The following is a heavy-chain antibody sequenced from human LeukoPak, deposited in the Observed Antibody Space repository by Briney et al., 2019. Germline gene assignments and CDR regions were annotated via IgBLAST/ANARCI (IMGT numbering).Heavy chain of an antibody. CDR2: IYYGGST. CDR1: GDSIGSSNYY. CDR3: ARDSRGYSYGYYYYYMDV. J-gene: IGHJ6*03. Sequence: SETLSLTCTVSGDSIGSSNYYWGWIRQPPGQGLEWIGNIYYGGSTYYKPSLKSRVAISMDRSKNQFSLRLSSVTAADTAMYYCARDSRGYSYGYYYYYMDVWGKGTTVTISS. D-gene: IGHD5-18*01. V-gene: IGHV4-39*07.